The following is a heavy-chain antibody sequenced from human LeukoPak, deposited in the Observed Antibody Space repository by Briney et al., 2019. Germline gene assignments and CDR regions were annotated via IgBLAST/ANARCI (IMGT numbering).Heavy chain of an antibody. CDR3: ARDLWDFWSGFDY. J-gene: IGHJ4*02. CDR1: GFTFSSYE. CDR2: ISSSGSTI. Sequence: GGSLRLSCAASGFTFSSYEMTWVRQAPGKGLEWVSYISSSGSTIYYADSVKGRFTISRDNAKNSLYLQMNSLRAGDTAVYYCARDLWDFWSGFDYWGQGTLVTVSS. V-gene: IGHV3-48*03. D-gene: IGHD3-3*01.